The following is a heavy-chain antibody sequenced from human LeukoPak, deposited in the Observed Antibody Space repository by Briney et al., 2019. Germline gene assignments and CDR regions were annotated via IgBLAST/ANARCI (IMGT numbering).Heavy chain of an antibody. D-gene: IGHD6-13*01. Sequence: SETLSLTCAVYGGSFSGYYWSWIRQPPGKGLEWIGEINHSGSTNYNPSLKSRVTISVDTSKNQSPLKLSSVTAADTAVYYCASVPSSSWYAFDYWGQGTLVTVSS. CDR3: ASVPSSSWYAFDY. CDR2: INHSGST. V-gene: IGHV4-34*01. J-gene: IGHJ4*02. CDR1: GGSFSGYY.